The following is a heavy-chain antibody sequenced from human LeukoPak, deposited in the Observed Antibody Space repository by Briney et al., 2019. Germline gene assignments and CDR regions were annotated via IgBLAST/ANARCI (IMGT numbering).Heavy chain of an antibody. D-gene: IGHD2-15*01. V-gene: IGHV1-18*01. J-gene: IGHJ4*02. CDR3: QRRGYCSGGSCYIFDY. CDR2: ISTYNGDT. CDR1: GYTFTSYG. Sequence: ASVKVSCKASGYTFTSYGNNRVRQAPGQGLEWMGWISTYNGDTNYAQKFQGRVTVTRDTSISTAYMELHRLRPDDTAVYYCQRRGYCSGGSCYIFDYWGQGTLVTVSS.